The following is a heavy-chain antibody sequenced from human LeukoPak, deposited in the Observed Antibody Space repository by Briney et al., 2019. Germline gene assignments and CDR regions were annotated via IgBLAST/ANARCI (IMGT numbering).Heavy chain of an antibody. CDR2: ISDSSGST. D-gene: IGHD2/OR15-2a*01. CDR3: AKDRKVYEV. CDR1: GLTFSTYA. Sequence: GGSLRLSCAASGLTFSTYAMSWVRQAPGKGLEWVSGISDSSGSTYYADSVKGRFTISRDNSKNTLYLQMKSLRAEDTAVYYCAKDRKVYEVWGQGTLVTVSS. V-gene: IGHV3-23*01. J-gene: IGHJ4*02.